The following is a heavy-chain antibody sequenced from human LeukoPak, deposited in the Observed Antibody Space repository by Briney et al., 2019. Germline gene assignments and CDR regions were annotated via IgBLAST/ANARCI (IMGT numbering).Heavy chain of an antibody. Sequence: ASVKVSCKASGYTFTGYYMHWVRQAPGQGLEWMGWINPNSGGTNYAQTFQGRVTMTRDTSISTAYMELSRLRSDDTAVYYCAREGRSSSSFDYWGQGTLVTVSS. CDR3: AREGRSSSSFDY. CDR1: GYTFTGYY. V-gene: IGHV1-2*02. CDR2: INPNSGGT. D-gene: IGHD6-6*01. J-gene: IGHJ4*02.